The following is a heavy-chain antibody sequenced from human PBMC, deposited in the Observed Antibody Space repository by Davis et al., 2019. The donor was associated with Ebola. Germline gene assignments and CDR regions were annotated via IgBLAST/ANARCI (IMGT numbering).Heavy chain of an antibody. V-gene: IGHV4-39*01. CDR2: IYYSGST. CDR3: ARRGSSWYYYGMDV. Sequence: SETLSLTCTVSGGSISSYYWGWIRQPPGKGLEWIGSIYYSGSTYYNPSLKSRVTISVDTSKNQFSLKLSSVTAADTAVYYCARRGSSWYYYGMDVWGQGTTVTVSS. D-gene: IGHD6-13*01. CDR1: GGSISSYY. J-gene: IGHJ6*02.